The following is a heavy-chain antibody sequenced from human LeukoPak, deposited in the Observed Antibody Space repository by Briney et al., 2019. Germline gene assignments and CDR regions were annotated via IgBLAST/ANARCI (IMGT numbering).Heavy chain of an antibody. V-gene: IGHV2-5*01. CDR3: AHPSFYYYDSSGSPFDY. D-gene: IGHD3-22*01. J-gene: IGHJ4*02. CDR2: IYWNDDK. Sequence: SGPTLVKPTQTLTLTCTFSGFSLSTSGVGVGWIRQPPGKALEWLALIYWNDDKRYSPSLKSRLTVTKDTSKNQVVLTMTNMDPVDTATYYCAHPSFYYYDSSGSPFDYWGQGTLVTVSS. CDR1: GFSLSTSGVG.